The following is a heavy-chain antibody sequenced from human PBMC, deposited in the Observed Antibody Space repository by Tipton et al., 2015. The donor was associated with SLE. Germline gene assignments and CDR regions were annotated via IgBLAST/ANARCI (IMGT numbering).Heavy chain of an antibody. V-gene: IGHV3-23*01. CDR1: GFIFSDHY. CDR3: AKVLDIVVVVAAMDY. CDR2: ISGSGGST. D-gene: IGHD2-15*01. Sequence: SLRLSCAASGFIFSDHYMDWVRQAPGKGLEWVSTISGSGGSTYYADSVKGRFTISRDNSKNTLYLQMNSLRAEDTAVYYCAKVLDIVVVVAAMDYWGQGTLVTVSS. J-gene: IGHJ4*02.